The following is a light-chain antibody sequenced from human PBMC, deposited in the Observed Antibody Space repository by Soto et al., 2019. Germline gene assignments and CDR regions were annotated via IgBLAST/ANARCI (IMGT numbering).Light chain of an antibody. CDR1: SSDVGAYDY. V-gene: IGLV2-14*03. J-gene: IGLJ2*01. CDR2: EVS. Sequence: QSALTQPASVSGSPGQSITISCTGTSSDVGAYDYVSWYQQHPDKAPKLMIYEVSNRPSGVSNRFSGSKSGNTASLTISGLQAEDEADYYCSSYTSSSALVVFGGGTKVTVL. CDR3: SSYTSSSALVV.